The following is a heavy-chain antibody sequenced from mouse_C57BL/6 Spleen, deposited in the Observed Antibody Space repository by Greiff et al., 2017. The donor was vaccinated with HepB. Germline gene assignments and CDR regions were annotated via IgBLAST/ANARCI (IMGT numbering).Heavy chain of an antibody. CDR1: GYTFTSYW. D-gene: IGHD2-13*01. J-gene: IGHJ1*03. V-gene: IGHV1-69*01. Sequence: VQLQQPGAELVMPGASVKLSCKASGYTFTSYWMHWVKQRPGQGLEWIGEIDPSDSYTNYNQKFKGKSTLTVDKSSSTAYMQLSSLTSEDSAVYYCARGLYGDCRYVDDWGTGTTVTVSS. CDR3: ARGLYGDCRYVDD. CDR2: IDPSDSYT.